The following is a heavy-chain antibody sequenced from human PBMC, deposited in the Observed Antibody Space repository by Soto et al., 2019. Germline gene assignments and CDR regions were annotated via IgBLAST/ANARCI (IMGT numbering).Heavy chain of an antibody. CDR2: IYYSRTT. Sequence: SETLSLTCTVSGGSISSYYWNWIRQPPGKGLEWIGYIYYSRTTNYNPSLKSRVTISVDTSKNQFSLRLSSVTAAGTAVYYCAREVGASPDYFDYWGQGTLVTVSS. CDR3: AREVGASPDYFDY. D-gene: IGHD1-26*01. V-gene: IGHV4-59*01. J-gene: IGHJ4*02. CDR1: GGSISSYY.